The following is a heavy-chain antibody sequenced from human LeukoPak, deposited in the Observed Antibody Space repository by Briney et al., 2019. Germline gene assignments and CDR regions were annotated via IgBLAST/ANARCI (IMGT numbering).Heavy chain of an antibody. CDR3: ARGEQWLVEYFDY. V-gene: IGHV3-33*01. CDR1: GFTFSSYG. J-gene: IGHJ4*02. Sequence: PGGSLRLSCAASGFTFSSYGMHWVRQAPGKGLEWVAVIWYDGSNKYYADSVKGRFTISRDNSKNTLYLQMNSLRAEDTAVYYCARGEQWLVEYFDYWGQGTLVTVSS. D-gene: IGHD6-19*01. CDR2: IWYDGSNK.